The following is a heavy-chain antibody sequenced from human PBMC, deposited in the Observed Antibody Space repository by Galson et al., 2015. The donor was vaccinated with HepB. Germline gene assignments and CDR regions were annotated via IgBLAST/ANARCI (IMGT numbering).Heavy chain of an antibody. J-gene: IGHJ4*02. CDR2: INSDGRT. V-gene: IGHV3-23*05. Sequence: SLRLSCAASGFTFSTNAMSWVRQAPGKGLEWVSVINSDGRTNYVDSVKGRFTISRDNSKNTLYLQMNSLRDEDTAVYHCAKVNVDFYGSWRYYWYDYWGQGTLVPVSS. CDR1: GFTFSTNA. D-gene: IGHD3-10*01. CDR3: AKVNVDFYGSWRYYWYDY.